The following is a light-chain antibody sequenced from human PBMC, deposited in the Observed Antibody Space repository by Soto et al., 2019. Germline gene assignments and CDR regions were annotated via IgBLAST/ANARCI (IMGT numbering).Light chain of an antibody. CDR1: QSVSSN. Sequence: EIVMTQSPATLSVSPGERATLSCRPSQSVSSNLAWYQQKPGQAPSLLIYDISARATGIPTRFSGSGSGTEFTLTISSLQSEDFAVYYCQQYNDWPLTFGGGTKVEIK. CDR2: DIS. V-gene: IGKV3D-15*01. CDR3: QQYNDWPLT. J-gene: IGKJ4*01.